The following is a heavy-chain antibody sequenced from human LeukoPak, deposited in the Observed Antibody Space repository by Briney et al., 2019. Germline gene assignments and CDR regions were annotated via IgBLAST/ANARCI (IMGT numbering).Heavy chain of an antibody. CDR1: GYTFTSYD. J-gene: IGHJ3*02. Sequence: GASVKASCKASGYTFTSYDINWVRQATGQGLEWMGWMNPNSGNTGYAQKFQGRVTITADKSTSTAYMELSSLRSEDTAVYYCASSGWWPGAFDIWGQGTMVTVSS. CDR3: ASSGWWPGAFDI. CDR2: MNPNSGNT. D-gene: IGHD6-19*01. V-gene: IGHV1-8*03.